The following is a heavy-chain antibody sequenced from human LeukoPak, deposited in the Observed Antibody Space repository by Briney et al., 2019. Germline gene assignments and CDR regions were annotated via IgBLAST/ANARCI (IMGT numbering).Heavy chain of an antibody. CDR2: IYYSGST. J-gene: IGHJ5*02. Sequence: SQTLSLTCTGSGGSISSYYWCWIRKPPGKGLEWIGYIYYSGSTNYNPSLKSRVTISVDTSKNQFSLKLSSVTAADTAVYYCARESSSSWYGGWFDPWGQGTLVTVSS. CDR3: ARESSSSWYGGWFDP. CDR1: GGSISSYY. D-gene: IGHD6-13*01. V-gene: IGHV4-59*13.